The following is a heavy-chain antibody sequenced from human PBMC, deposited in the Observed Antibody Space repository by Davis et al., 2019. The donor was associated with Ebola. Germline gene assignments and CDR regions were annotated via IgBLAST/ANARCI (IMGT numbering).Heavy chain of an antibody. V-gene: IGHV3-7*01. CDR2: IKQDGSEK. Sequence: GESLKISCAASGFTFSSYWMSWVRQAPGKGLEWVANIKQDGSEKYYVDSVKGRFTISRDNAKNSLYLQMNSLRAEDTAVYYCARDFDMMAGDVLDVWGQGTMVTVSS. D-gene: IGHD5-24*01. CDR3: ARDFDMMAGDVLDV. J-gene: IGHJ3*01. CDR1: GFTFSSYW.